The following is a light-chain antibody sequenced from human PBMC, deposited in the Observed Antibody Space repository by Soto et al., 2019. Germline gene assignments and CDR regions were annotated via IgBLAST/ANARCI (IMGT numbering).Light chain of an antibody. CDR1: NSDVGAYNF. CDR3: SSFTTYNTRV. CDR2: EVN. V-gene: IGLV2-14*01. J-gene: IGLJ1*01. Sequence: QSALTQPASVSGSPGQSIAISCTGTNSDVGAYNFVSWYQQYPGKAPKLIIHEVNNRPSGVSDRFSGSKSGNTASLTISGLQADDEADYYCSSFTTYNTRVFGTGTKVTV.